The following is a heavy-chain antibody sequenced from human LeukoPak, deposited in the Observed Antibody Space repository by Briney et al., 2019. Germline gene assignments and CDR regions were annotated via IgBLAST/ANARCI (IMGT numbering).Heavy chain of an antibody. J-gene: IGHJ4*02. Sequence: PTGGSLRLSCVASGFTFSSYDMSWVRQAPGKGLEWVSAFSPSGGTTYYADSVKGRFTISRDNSKNTLYLQMNRLRGDDTAVYYCAKGLWSTSSPPGHWGQGTLVTVSS. CDR2: FSPSGGTT. CDR3: AKGLWSTSSPPGH. CDR1: GFTFSSYD. D-gene: IGHD6-6*01. V-gene: IGHV3-23*01.